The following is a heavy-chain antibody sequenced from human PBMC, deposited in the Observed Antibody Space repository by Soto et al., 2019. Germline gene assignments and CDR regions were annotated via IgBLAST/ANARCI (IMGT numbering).Heavy chain of an antibody. CDR3: ARHFASGSPGDWFDP. V-gene: IGHV4-59*08. CDR1: GGSISSYY. D-gene: IGHD3-10*01. J-gene: IGHJ5*02. Sequence: SETLSLTCTVSGGSISSYYWSWIRQPPGKGLEWIGYIYYSGSTNYNPSLKSRVTISVDTSKNQFSLKLSSVTAADTAVYYCARHFASGSPGDWFDPWGQGTLVTVSS. CDR2: IYYSGST.